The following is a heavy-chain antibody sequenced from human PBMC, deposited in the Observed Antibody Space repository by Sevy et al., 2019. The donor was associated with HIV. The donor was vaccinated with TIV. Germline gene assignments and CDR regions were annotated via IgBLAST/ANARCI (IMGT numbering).Heavy chain of an antibody. J-gene: IGHJ6*02. CDR1: GYSFTNYW. D-gene: IGHD3-16*01. V-gene: IGHV5-51*01. CDR2: MNPGDSET. Sequence: GESLKTSCKGSGYSFTNYWIGWVRQMPGKGLEWMGVMNPGDSETRYTPPFQGQVTISADKSINTAYLQWSSLKASDTAMYYCARRGTPDGIDVRGQGTTVTVSS. CDR3: ARRGTPDGIDV.